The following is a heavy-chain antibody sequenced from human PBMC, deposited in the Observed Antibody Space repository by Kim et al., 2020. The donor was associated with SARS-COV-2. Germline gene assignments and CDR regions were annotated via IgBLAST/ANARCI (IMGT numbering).Heavy chain of an antibody. CDR3: ARAALGLLGLSFDY. J-gene: IGHJ4*02. D-gene: IGHD3-22*01. Sequence: GGSLRLSCAASGFTFSSYAMHWVRQAPGKGLEWVAVISYDGSNKYYADSVKGRFTISRDNSKNTLYLQMNSLRAEDTAVYYCARAALGLLGLSFDYWGQGTLVTVSS. CDR1: GFTFSSYA. V-gene: IGHV3-30-3*01. CDR2: ISYDGSNK.